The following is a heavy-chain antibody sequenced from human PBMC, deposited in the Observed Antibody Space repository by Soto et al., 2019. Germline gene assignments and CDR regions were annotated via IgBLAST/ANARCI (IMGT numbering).Heavy chain of an antibody. D-gene: IGHD1-26*01. Sequence: QLQLQESRPGLVKPSETLSLTCTVSGGSISSSSYYWGWIRQPPGKVLEWLGRSYYSGSTYSTPSLQSRVPISVDTSKNQFSLKLSSVTAADTSVYYCARHLLAAYPQWELLHWCDPWGQGTMVTVSS. CDR3: ARHLLAAYPQWELLHWCDP. CDR2: SYYSGST. V-gene: IGHV4-39*01. CDR1: GGSISSSSYY. J-gene: IGHJ5*02.